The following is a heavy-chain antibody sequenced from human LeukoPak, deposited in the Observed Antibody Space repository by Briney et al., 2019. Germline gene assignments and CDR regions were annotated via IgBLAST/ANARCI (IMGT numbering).Heavy chain of an antibody. CDR2: IYYSGST. CDR1: GGSISGYF. D-gene: IGHD2-15*01. CDR3: ARVKGGPPDY. J-gene: IGHJ4*02. V-gene: IGHV4-59*01. Sequence: SETLSLTCTISGGSISGYFWSWIRQPPGKGLEWIGFIYYSGSTNYNPSLKSRVTISVDTSKNQFSLKLSSVTAADTAVYYCARVKGGPPDYWGQGTLVTVSS.